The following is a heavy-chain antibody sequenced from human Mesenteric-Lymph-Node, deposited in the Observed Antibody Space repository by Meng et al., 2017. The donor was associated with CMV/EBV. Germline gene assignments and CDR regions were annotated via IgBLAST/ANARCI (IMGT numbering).Heavy chain of an antibody. CDR3: ARGLVRFGELSPYYSGMDV. CDR2: IYHSGGT. J-gene: IGHJ6*02. CDR1: GGSTSRGAYF. D-gene: IGHD3-10*01. V-gene: IGHV4-31*03. Sequence: SETLSLTCSVSGGSTSRGAYFWNWIRQHPGQELEWIGYIYHSGGTYSNPTLRSRINISVDTSKNQVSLKLSAVTAAGTAVYYGARGLVRFGELSPYYSGMDVWGQGTTVTVSS.